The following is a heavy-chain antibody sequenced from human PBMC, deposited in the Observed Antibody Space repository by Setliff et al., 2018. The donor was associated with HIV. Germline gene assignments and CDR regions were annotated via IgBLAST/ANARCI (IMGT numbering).Heavy chain of an antibody. J-gene: IGHJ4*02. D-gene: IGHD1-26*01. V-gene: IGHV3-7*03. Sequence: PGGSLRLSCEASGFIFSRYWMSWVRQAPGKGLEWVANIKQDGSEKYYVDSVKGRFTVSRDNAKNSLYLQMNSLRAEDTAVYYCAREVGSHWGADYWGQGTLVTVSS. CDR1: GFIFSRYW. CDR3: AREVGSHWGADY. CDR2: IKQDGSEK.